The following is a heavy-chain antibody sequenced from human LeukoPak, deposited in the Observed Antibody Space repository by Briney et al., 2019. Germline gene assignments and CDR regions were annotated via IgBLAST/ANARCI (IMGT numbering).Heavy chain of an antibody. CDR3: ARRRDGYSYYFDY. D-gene: IGHD5-24*01. V-gene: IGHV4-39*07. CDR1: GGSIRSSTYY. Sequence: KSSETLSLTCTVSGGSIRSSTYYWGWIRQPPGKGLEWIGSIYYSGSTYYNPSLKSRVTISVDRSKNQFSLKLSSVTAADTAVYYCARRRDGYSYYFDYWGQGTLVTVSS. CDR2: IYYSGST. J-gene: IGHJ4*02.